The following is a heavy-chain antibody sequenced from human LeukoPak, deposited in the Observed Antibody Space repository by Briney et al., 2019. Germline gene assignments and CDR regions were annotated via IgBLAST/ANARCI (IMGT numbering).Heavy chain of an antibody. Sequence: GGSLRLSCAASGFTSRSYGMHWVRQAPSKGLEWVAFIQYDGNNKYYADSVKGRFTISRDNSKNTVYLQMNSLRAEDTAVYYCAKDPTHFRVWDDYDNTRLNSWGQGTLVTVSS. CDR2: IQYDGNNK. J-gene: IGHJ4*02. V-gene: IGHV3-30*02. CDR1: GFTSRSYG. CDR3: AKDPTHFRVWDDYDNTRLNS. D-gene: IGHD3-22*01.